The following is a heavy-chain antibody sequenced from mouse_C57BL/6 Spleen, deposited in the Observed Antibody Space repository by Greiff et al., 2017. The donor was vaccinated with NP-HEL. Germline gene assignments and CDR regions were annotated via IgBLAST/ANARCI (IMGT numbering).Heavy chain of an antibody. Sequence: EVKLMESGGGLVQPGGSLKLSCAASGFTFSDYYMYWVRQTPEKRLEWVAYISNGGGSTYYLDTVKGRFTISRDNAKNTLYLQMSRLKSEDTAMYYCARQGDGSLFAYWGQGTLVTVSA. J-gene: IGHJ3*01. V-gene: IGHV5-12*01. D-gene: IGHD2-3*01. CDR2: ISNGGGST. CDR1: GFTFSDYY. CDR3: ARQGDGSLFAY.